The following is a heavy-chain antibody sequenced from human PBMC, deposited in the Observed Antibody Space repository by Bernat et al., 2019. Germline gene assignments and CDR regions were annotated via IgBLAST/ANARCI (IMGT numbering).Heavy chain of an antibody. J-gene: IGHJ4*02. D-gene: IGHD3-22*01. Sequence: EVQLVESGGGLVQPGRSLRLSCTASGFTFGANAMSWFRQAPGKGLVWVGFITSKTYGGTTEYAASVKGRFTISRDDSKSVAYLQMNSLKTEDTAVYYCSRNYCDRTGSLGVDSWGQGTLVTVSS. CDR1: GFTFGANA. CDR2: ITSKTYGGTT. V-gene: IGHV3-49*03. CDR3: SRNYCDRTGSLGVDS.